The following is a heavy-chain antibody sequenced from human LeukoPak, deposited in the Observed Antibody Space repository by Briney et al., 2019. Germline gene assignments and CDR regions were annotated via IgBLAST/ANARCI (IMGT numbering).Heavy chain of an antibody. CDR1: GFTFSASY. CDR3: ATNVGATVY. J-gene: IGHJ4*02. D-gene: IGHD1-26*01. Sequence: PGGSLRLSCAASGFTFSASYMTWIRQAPGKGLEWILYISSSGTTIYYADSVKGRFTLSRDNAKNSLYLQLNSLRAEDTAVYFCATNVGATVYWGQGTLVTVSS. V-gene: IGHV3-11*01. CDR2: ISSSGTTI.